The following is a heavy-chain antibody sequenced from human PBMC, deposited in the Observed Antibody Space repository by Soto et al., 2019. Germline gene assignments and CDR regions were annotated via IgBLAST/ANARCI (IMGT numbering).Heavy chain of an antibody. D-gene: IGHD2-21*01. CDR2: ISPKSTYR. Sequence: GGSLRLSCEASGFLFSSYAMNWVRQAPGKGLEWLSHISPKSTYRNYADSVKGRFTISRDNTKSSLFLQMNSLGVEDTAVYYCARGGGGGLFEHWGQGVLVTVS. CDR3: ARGGGGGLFEH. V-gene: IGHV3-21*05. CDR1: GFLFSSYA. J-gene: IGHJ4*02.